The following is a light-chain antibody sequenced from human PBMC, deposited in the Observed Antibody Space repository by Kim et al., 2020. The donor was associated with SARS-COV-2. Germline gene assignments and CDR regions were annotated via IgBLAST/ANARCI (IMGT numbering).Light chain of an antibody. CDR3: HQYNSYSPDT. V-gene: IGKV1-5*01. Sequence: DIQMTQSPSTLSASVGDRVTITCRASQSISTWLAWYQQKPGKAPKLLIYDASILEGGVPSRFRGSGSGTDFTLTITSLQPDDFATYFCHQYNSYSPDTFGQGTKLEIK. CDR1: QSISTW. CDR2: DAS. J-gene: IGKJ2*01.